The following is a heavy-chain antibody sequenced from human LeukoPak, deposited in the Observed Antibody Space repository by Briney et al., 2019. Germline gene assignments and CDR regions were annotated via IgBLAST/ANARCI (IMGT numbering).Heavy chain of an antibody. CDR2: INHSGST. Sequence: SETLSLTCAVYGGSFSGYYWSWIRQPPGKGLEWIGEINHSGSTNYNPSLKSRVTISVDTSKNQFSLKLSSVTAADTAVYYCARQLDSSGYWGHDYWGQGTLVTVSS. CDR3: ARQLDSSGYWGHDY. V-gene: IGHV4-34*01. J-gene: IGHJ4*02. CDR1: GGSFSGYY. D-gene: IGHD3-22*01.